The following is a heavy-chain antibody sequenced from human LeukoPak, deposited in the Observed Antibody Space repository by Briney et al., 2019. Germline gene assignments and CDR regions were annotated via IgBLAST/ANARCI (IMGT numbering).Heavy chain of an antibody. CDR1: GFTFSSYE. CDR3: ARDYRTDY. D-gene: IGHD1-14*01. V-gene: IGHV3-48*03. CDR2: ISSSGSTV. J-gene: IGHJ4*02. Sequence: GGSLRLSCAASGFTFSSYEMNWVRQAPGKGLEWLSYISSSGSTVFYADSVKGRFTISRDNAKNSLYLQLNSLRAEDTAVYYCARDYRTDYWGQGTLVTVSS.